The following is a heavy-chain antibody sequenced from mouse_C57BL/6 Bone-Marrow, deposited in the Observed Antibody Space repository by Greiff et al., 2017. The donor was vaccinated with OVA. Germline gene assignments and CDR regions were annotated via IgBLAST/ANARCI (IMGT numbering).Heavy chain of an antibody. J-gene: IGHJ4*01. CDR1: GYTFTGYW. Sequence: VQLQESGAELMKPGASVKLSCKATGYTFTGYWIEWVKQRPGPGLEWIGELLPGSGSTNYTEKFKGKATFTADTSSNTAYMQLSSLTTEDSAIYYCARGDYYGSSSYAMDYWGQGTSVTVSS. CDR2: LLPGSGST. D-gene: IGHD1-1*01. CDR3: ARGDYYGSSSYAMDY. V-gene: IGHV1-9*01.